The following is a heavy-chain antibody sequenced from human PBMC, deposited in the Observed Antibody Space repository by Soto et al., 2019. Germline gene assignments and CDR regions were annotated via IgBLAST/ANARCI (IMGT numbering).Heavy chain of an antibody. CDR1: GFTFTSSA. CDR2: IVVGSGNT. CDR3: AADSRGDNYYYYYGMDV. D-gene: IGHD3-16*01. J-gene: IGHJ6*02. V-gene: IGHV1-58*01. Sequence: ASVKVSCKVSGFTFTSSAVQWVRQARGQRLEWIGWIVVGSGNTNYAQKFQERVTITRDMSTSTAYMELSSLRSEDTAVYYCAADSRGDNYYYYYGMDVWGQGTTVTVSS.